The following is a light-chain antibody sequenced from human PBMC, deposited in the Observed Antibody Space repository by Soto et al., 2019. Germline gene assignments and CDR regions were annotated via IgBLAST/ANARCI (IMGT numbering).Light chain of an antibody. CDR3: QQYGSSPVT. J-gene: IGKJ1*01. CDR2: GAS. CDR1: QSVSSSY. V-gene: IGKV3-20*01. Sequence: EIVLTQSPGTLSLSPGERATLSCRASQSVSSSYLAWYQQKPGQAPRLLIYGASSRATGIPDRFSDSGSVTDFTLTISRLEPEDFAVYYCQQYGSSPVTFGQGTKVEIK.